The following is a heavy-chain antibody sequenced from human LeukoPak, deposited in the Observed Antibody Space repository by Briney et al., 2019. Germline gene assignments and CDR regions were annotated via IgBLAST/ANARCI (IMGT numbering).Heavy chain of an antibody. D-gene: IGHD5-18*01. J-gene: IGHJ6*03. Sequence: GGSLRLSCAASGFTFSSNAMSWVRQAPGKGLEWVAAISGSGSTTDYADSVKGRFTISRDNSKNTLYLQMNSLRAEDTAVYYCARVDTAMVKEYYYYYYMDVWGKGTTVTVSS. V-gene: IGHV3-23*01. CDR3: ARVDTAMVKEYYYYYYMDV. CDR1: GFTFSSNA. CDR2: ISGSGSTT.